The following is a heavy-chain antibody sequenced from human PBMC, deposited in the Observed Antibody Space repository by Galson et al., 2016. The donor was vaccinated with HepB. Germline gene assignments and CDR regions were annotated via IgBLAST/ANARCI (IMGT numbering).Heavy chain of an antibody. CDR2: VSSDETNK. J-gene: IGHJ4*02. D-gene: IGHD4-23*01. CDR1: GFSFSSYG. CDR3: ASDHGGNPGSDY. V-gene: IGHV3-30*03. Sequence: SLRLSCAASGFSFSSYGMHWVRHPPGKGPEWVALVSSDETNKFYADSVKGRFTISRDNSKNMLYLQMHSLRTEDTALYYCASDHGGNPGSDYWGQGTLVTVSS.